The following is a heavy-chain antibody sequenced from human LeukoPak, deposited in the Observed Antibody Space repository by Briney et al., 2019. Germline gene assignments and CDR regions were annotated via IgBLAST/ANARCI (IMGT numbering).Heavy chain of an antibody. V-gene: IGHV4-59*08. CDR2: IYYSGST. D-gene: IGHD6-19*01. CDR1: GGSISNYY. J-gene: IGHJ4*02. CDR3: ARQPKIAVARAFLDY. Sequence: SETLSLTCTVSGGSISNYYWSWIRQPPGKGLEWIGYIYYSGSTNYNPSLKSRVTISVDTSKNQFSLKLSSVTAADTAVYYCARQPKIAVARAFLDYWGQGTLVTVSS.